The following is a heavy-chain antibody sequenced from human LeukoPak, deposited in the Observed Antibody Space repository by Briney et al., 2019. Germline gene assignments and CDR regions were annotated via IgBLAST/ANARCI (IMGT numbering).Heavy chain of an antibody. CDR1: GGSFSGYY. V-gene: IGHV4-34*01. J-gene: IGHJ4*02. Sequence: TLSLTCAVYGGSFSGYYWSWIRQPPGKGLEWIGEINHSGSTNYNPSLKSRVTISVDTSKNQFSLKLSSVTAADTAVYYCARGLEGRLVSATVIDYWGQGTLVTVSS. D-gene: IGHD6-19*01. CDR3: ARGLEGRLVSATVIDY. CDR2: INHSGST.